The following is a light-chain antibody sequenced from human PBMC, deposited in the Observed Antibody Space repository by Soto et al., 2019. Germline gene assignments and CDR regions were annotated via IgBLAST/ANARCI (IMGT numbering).Light chain of an antibody. CDR3: QQYGTSPLT. Sequence: EIVLTQSPGTLSLSPGERATLSCRSSQSVRSSRSVSSYLAWYQQKPGQAPRLLIYGASNRATGIPDRFSGSGSGTDFTLTISRLEPEDFAVYYCQQYGTSPLTFGPGTKVGVK. V-gene: IGKV3-20*01. CDR1: QSVRSSRSVSSY. J-gene: IGKJ3*01. CDR2: GAS.